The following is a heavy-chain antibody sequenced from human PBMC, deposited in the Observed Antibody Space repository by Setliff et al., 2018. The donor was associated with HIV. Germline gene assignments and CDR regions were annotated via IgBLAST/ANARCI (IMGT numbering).Heavy chain of an antibody. D-gene: IGHD4-17*01. CDR3: VRRESDYGTKAGFRY. CDR1: GGTLSSYA. J-gene: IGHJ4*02. Sequence: GASVKVSCKASGGTLSSYAISWVRQAPGQGLEWMGGIVALFGAANYAPQLQGRVTITAVESTRTAYMELSSLRSEDAAVYYCVRRESDYGTKAGFRYWGQGTLVTVSS. CDR2: IVALFGAA. V-gene: IGHV1-69*13.